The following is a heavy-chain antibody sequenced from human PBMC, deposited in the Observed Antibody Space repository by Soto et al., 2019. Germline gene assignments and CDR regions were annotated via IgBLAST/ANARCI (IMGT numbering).Heavy chain of an antibody. J-gene: IGHJ6*02. CDR1: RYTFTSYG. Sequence: ASVKVSCKASRYTFTSYGISWVRQAPGQGLEWMGWISAYNGNTNYAQKLQGRVTMTTDTSTSTAYMELRSLRSDDTAVYYCASGSREYYDFWSGYYPDYYYYGMDVWGQGTTVTVSS. CDR3: ASGSREYYDFWSGYYPDYYYYGMDV. CDR2: ISAYNGNT. D-gene: IGHD3-3*01. V-gene: IGHV1-18*01.